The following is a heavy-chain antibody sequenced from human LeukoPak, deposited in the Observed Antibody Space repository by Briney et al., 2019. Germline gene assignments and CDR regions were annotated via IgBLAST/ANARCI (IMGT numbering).Heavy chain of an antibody. J-gene: IGHJ4*02. CDR1: GGSISSYY. CDR2: ISYSGST. Sequence: PSATLSLTCTVSGGSISSYYWRWIRQPPRKGLEWIGYISYSGSTNYNPSLKSRVIISVDTSKNQFSLKLRSVTAADTAVYYCTRYTGFSHEDYYFDYWGQGTLVTVSS. CDR3: TRYTGFSHEDYYFDY. V-gene: IGHV4-59*08. D-gene: IGHD2-8*02.